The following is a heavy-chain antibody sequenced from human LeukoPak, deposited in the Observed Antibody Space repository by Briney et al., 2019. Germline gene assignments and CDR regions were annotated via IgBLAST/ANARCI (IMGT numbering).Heavy chain of an antibody. V-gene: IGHV3-66*02. CDR2: IYSGGST. Sequence: PGGSLRLSCAASGFTVSSNYVSWVRQAPGKGLEWVSVIYSGGSTYYADSVKGRFTISRDNSKNTLYLQMNSLRAEDTAVYYCARDLKTRAFDYWGQGTLVTVSS. CDR3: ARDLKTRAFDY. J-gene: IGHJ4*02. CDR1: GFTVSSNY.